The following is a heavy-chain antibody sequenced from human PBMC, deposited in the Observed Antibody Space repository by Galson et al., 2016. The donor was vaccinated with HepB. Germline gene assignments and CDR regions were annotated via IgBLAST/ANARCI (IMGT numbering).Heavy chain of an antibody. CDR2: IYPADSDT. D-gene: IGHD5-12*01. CDR3: TRPLLYSGYDFLVGS. J-gene: IGHJ4*02. Sequence: QSGAEVKKPGESLKISCKDSGYSYNSYWIGWVRQMPGKGLEWVGIIYPADSDTRYSPSFQGQVTISVDKSIRTAYLQWSSLKASDTAMYYCTRPLLYSGYDFLVGSWGQGTLVTVSS. V-gene: IGHV5-51*01. CDR1: GYSYNSYW.